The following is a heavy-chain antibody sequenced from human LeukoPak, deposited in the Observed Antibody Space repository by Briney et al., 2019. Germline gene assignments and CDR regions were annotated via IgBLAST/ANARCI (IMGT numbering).Heavy chain of an antibody. CDR1: GYXFTSYG. V-gene: IGHV1-18*01. CDR2: SSAYNGNT. Sequence: VASVKVSCKASGYXFTSYGISWVRQAPGQGLEGMGWSSAYNGNTNYAQKLQGRGTMTTDTSTSTAYMELRSLRSDATAVYYCAREAPALLRYFDWLPIPGGFFDYWGQGTLVTVSS. D-gene: IGHD3-9*01. CDR3: AREAPALLRYFDWLPIPGGFFDY. J-gene: IGHJ4*02.